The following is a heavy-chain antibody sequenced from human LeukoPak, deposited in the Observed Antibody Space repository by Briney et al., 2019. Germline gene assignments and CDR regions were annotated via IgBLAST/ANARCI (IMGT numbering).Heavy chain of an antibody. D-gene: IGHD4-23*01. Sequence: SETLSLTCTVSGGSISSHYWSWIRQPPGKGLEWIGYIYYSGSTNYNPSLKSRVTISVDTSKNQFSLKLSSVTAADTAVYYCARAGRTVVNYYFDYWGQGTLVTVSS. J-gene: IGHJ4*02. CDR1: GGSISSHY. CDR2: IYYSGST. V-gene: IGHV4-59*11. CDR3: ARAGRTVVNYYFDY.